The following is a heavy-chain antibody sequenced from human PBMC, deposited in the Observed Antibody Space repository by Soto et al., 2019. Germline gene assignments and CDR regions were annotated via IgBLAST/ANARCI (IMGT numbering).Heavy chain of an antibody. D-gene: IGHD5-18*01. V-gene: IGHV4-31*03. J-gene: IGHJ5*02. CDR1: GGSISSGGCY. CDR3: ARASSTRGYSYGYWFDP. CDR2: IYYSGST. Sequence: SETLSLTCTVSGGSISSGGCYWSWIRQHPGKGLEWIGYIYYSGSTYYNPSLKSRVTISVDTSKNQFSLKLSSVTAADTAVYYCARASSTRGYSYGYWFDPWGQGTLVTVSS.